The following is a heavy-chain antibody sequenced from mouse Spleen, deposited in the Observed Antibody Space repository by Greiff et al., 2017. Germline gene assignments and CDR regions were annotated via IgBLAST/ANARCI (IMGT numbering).Heavy chain of an antibody. V-gene: IGHV1-18*01. CDR2: INPNNGGT. J-gene: IGHJ4*01. Sequence: EVKLVESGPGLVQPGASVKIPCKASGYAFTDYNMDWVKQSHGKSLAWIGAINPNNGGTIYNQKFKGKATLTVDKSYSTTYMELRSLTSEDTAVDYCAREGGYYRYEDYAMDYWGQGTSVTVSS. CDR3: AREGGYYRYEDYAMDY. D-gene: IGHD2-14*01. CDR1: GYAFTDYN.